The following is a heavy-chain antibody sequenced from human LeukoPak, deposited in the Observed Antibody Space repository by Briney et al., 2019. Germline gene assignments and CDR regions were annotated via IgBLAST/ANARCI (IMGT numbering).Heavy chain of an antibody. CDR2: INHSGST. CDR1: GGSFSGYY. Sequence: PSETLSLTCAVYGGSFSGYYWSWIRQPPGKGLEWIGEINHSGSTNYNPSLKSRVTISVDTPKNQFSLKLSSVTAADTAVYYCASFGSGSYYYYGMDVWGQGTTVTVSS. J-gene: IGHJ6*02. CDR3: ASFGSGSYYYYGMDV. D-gene: IGHD1-26*01. V-gene: IGHV4-34*01.